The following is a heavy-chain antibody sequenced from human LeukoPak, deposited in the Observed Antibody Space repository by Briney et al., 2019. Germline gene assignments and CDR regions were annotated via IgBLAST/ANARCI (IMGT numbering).Heavy chain of an antibody. CDR1: GFTFSSYG. CDR2: IRYDGNIK. D-gene: IGHD1-14*01. Sequence: AGGSLRLSCGASGFTFSSYGMLWVRQSPGKGLEWVAFIRYDGNIKFYADSMKGRFTISRDNSKNTLYLHINSLRPEDTALYYCVKDNPLDYWGQGTLVIVSS. J-gene: IGHJ4*02. CDR3: VKDNPLDY. V-gene: IGHV3-30*02.